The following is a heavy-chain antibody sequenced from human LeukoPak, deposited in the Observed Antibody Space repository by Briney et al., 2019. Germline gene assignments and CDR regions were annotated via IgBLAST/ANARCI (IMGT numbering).Heavy chain of an antibody. CDR1: GGTFSSYA. CDR3: ARAPMIVPQSWFDP. D-gene: IGHD3-22*01. V-gene: IGHV1-18*01. Sequence: GASVKVSCKASGGTFSSYAISWVRQAPGQGLEWMGWISAYNGNTNYAQKLQGRVTMTTDTSTSTAYMELRSLRSDDTAVYYCARAPMIVPQSWFDPWGQGTLVTVSS. J-gene: IGHJ5*02. CDR2: ISAYNGNT.